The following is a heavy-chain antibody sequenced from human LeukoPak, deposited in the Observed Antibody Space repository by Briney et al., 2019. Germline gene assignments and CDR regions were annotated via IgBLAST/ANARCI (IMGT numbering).Heavy chain of an antibody. J-gene: IGHJ4*02. CDR1: GGSFSSYA. CDR2: IIPIFGTA. Sequence: SVKVSCKASGGSFSSYAISWVRKAPGQGLEWMVGIIPIFGTASYAQKFQGRVTITADESTSTAYMELSSLRSEDTAVYYCARSVGYSYGNFDYWGQGTLVTVSS. D-gene: IGHD5-18*01. CDR3: ARSVGYSYGNFDY. V-gene: IGHV1-69*13.